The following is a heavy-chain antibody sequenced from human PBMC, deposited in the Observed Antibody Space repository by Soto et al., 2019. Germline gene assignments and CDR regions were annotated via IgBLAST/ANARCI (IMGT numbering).Heavy chain of an antibody. J-gene: IGHJ4*02. CDR1: EISLNTYW. CDR2: INPESTTI. D-gene: IGHD2-15*01. V-gene: IGHV3-74*01. CDR3: TKDTFGGRDS. Sequence: EAQLVESGGGLVQPGGSLTLSCTASEISLNTYWMHWVRQAPGKGLVWVARINPESTTITYADSVTGRFTISRDYAKDTLYLQMNGLSAEDTAIYYCTKDTFGGRDSWGQGTLVTVSS.